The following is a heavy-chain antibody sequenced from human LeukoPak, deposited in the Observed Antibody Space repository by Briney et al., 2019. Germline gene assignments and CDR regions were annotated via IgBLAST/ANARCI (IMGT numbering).Heavy chain of an antibody. Sequence: GGSLRLSCAASEFTFSNYALHWVRQAPGKGLQWVAVISYDGNTIHYADSVKGRFTISRDNSKNTLYLQMNSLRADDTAVYYCVCRIGGAPQWGQGTLVTVSS. J-gene: IGHJ4*02. CDR3: VCRIGGAPQ. CDR1: EFTFSNYA. D-gene: IGHD1-26*01. CDR2: ISYDGNTI. V-gene: IGHV3-30*14.